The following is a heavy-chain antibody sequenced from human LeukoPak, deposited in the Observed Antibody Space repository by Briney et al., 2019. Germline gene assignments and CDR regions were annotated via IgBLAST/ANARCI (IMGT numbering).Heavy chain of an antibody. CDR3: ASPPRWNSIPPYFDY. CDR1: GYTFTGYY. J-gene: IGHJ4*02. Sequence: GASVKVSCKASGYTFTGYYMHWVRQAPGQGLEWMGWINPNSGGTNYAQKFQGRVTMTRDTSISTAYMELSSLRSEDTAVYYCASPPRWNSIPPYFDYWGQGTLGTVSS. CDR2: INPNSGGT. V-gene: IGHV1-2*02. D-gene: IGHD1-7*01.